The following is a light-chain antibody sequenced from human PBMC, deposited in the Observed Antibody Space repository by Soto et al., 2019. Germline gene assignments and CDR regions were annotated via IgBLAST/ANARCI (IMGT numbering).Light chain of an antibody. Sequence: EIVMTQSPVTLSVSPGERATLSCRASQSVGSNLAWYQQKPGQGPRLLIYGASARATGIPARIRGNGSGTEFSLTISSLQSEDFAVYYCQQYNNWPLTFGGGTKVEIK. V-gene: IGKV3-15*01. CDR3: QQYNNWPLT. CDR1: QSVGSN. J-gene: IGKJ4*01. CDR2: GAS.